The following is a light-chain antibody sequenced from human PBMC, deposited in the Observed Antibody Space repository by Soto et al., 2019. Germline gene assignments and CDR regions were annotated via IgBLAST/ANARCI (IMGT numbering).Light chain of an antibody. CDR3: QQCNNWPA. Sequence: EIVMTQSPATLSVSPGERATLSCRASQSVNSNLAWYQQKPGQAPRLLIYGASTRATGIPARFSGSGSGTEFALTSSSQQSEDAAVYYCQQCNNWPAFGQGTKVEIK. J-gene: IGKJ1*01. V-gene: IGKV3-15*01. CDR1: QSVNSN. CDR2: GAS.